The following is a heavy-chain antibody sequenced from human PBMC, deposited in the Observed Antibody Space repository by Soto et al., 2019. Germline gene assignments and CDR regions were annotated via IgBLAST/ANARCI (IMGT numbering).Heavy chain of an antibody. CDR1: GGTISSWY. V-gene: IGHV4-59*08. CDR3: ARRYGSAIDY. J-gene: IGHJ4*02. CDR2: IYYSGST. D-gene: IGHD1-26*01. Sequence: QVQLQESGPGLVKPSETLSLTCTVSGGTISSWYWSWIRQPPGKGLEWIGYIYYSGSTNSNPSLKSRVTISVDTSKNQFSLKLSSVTAADTAVYYCARRYGSAIDYWGQGTLVTVSS.